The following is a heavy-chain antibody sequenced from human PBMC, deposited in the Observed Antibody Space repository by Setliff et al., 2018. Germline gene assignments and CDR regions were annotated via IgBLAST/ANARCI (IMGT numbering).Heavy chain of an antibody. J-gene: IGHJ6*03. CDR3: ARDNWIFGVELPHYYYMDV. D-gene: IGHD3-3*01. CDR2: IIPIFGTA. V-gene: IGHV1-69*13. Sequence: ASVKVSCKASGGTFSSYAISWVRQAPGQGLEWMGGIIPIFGTANYAQKFQGRVTITADESTSTAYMELSSLRSEDTAVYYCARDNWIFGVELPHYYYMDVWGKGTTVTV. CDR1: GGTFSSYA.